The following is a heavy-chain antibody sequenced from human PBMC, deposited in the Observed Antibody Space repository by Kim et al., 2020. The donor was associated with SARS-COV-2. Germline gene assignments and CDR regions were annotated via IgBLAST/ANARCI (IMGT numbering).Heavy chain of an antibody. D-gene: IGHD2-2*01. V-gene: IGHV3-23*01. CDR2: ISGSGGST. CDR3: ANGQGCSSTTCLSWFDP. CDR1: GFTFSSYA. Sequence: GGSLRLSCAASGFTFSSYAVSWVRQAPGKGREWVSTISGSGGSTYYADSVKARFTISRDNSKNTLYLQMNSLRAEDTAVYYCANGQGCSSTTCLSWFDP. J-gene: IGHJ5*02.